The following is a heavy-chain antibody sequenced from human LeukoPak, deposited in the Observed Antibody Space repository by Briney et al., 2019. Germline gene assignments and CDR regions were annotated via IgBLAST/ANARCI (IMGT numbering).Heavy chain of an antibody. CDR2: ISSTSTFI. D-gene: IGHD2-15*01. V-gene: IGHV3-21*01. CDR1: GFTFSTYS. CDR3: ARDYFSRAAVFGYFDL. J-gene: IGHJ2*01. Sequence: GGSLRLSCAASGFTFSTYSINWVRQAPGRGLEWVSCISSTSTFIYYADSVKGRFTISRDNAKNSLYLQMNSLRAEDTAVYYCARDYFSRAAVFGYFDLWGRGTLVTVSS.